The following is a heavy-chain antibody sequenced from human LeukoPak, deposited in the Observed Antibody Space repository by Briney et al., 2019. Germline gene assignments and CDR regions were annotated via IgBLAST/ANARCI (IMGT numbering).Heavy chain of an antibody. J-gene: IGHJ6*03. CDR3: AREYVVVAAKGYYYYMDV. D-gene: IGHD2-15*01. Sequence: SETLSLTCTVSGGSISSYYWSWIRQPAGKGLEWIGRIYTSGSTNYNPSLKSRVTMSVDTSKNQFSLKLSSVTAADTAVYYCAREYVVVAAKGYYYYMDVWGKGTTVTISS. CDR1: GGSISSYY. CDR2: IYTSGST. V-gene: IGHV4-4*07.